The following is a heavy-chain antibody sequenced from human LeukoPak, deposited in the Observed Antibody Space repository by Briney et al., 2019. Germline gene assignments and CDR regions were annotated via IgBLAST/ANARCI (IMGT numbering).Heavy chain of an antibody. Sequence: SETLSLTCTVSGGSISSYYWSWIRQPAGKGLEWIGRIYTSGSTNYNPSLKSRVTISVDKSKNQFSLKLSSVTAADTAVYYCARMGSEYYYYYMDVWGKGTTVTVPS. CDR2: IYTSGST. D-gene: IGHD3-10*01. CDR1: GGSISSYY. CDR3: ARMGSEYYYYYMDV. V-gene: IGHV4-4*07. J-gene: IGHJ6*03.